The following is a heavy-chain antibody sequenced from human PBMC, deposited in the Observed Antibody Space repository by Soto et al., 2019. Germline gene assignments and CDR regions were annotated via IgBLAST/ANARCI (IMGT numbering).Heavy chain of an antibody. CDR2: INPSGGST. Sequence: QVQLVQSGAEVKKPGASVKVSCKASGYTFTSYYMHWVRQAPGQGLEWMGIINPSGGSTSYAQKFQGRVTMTRDTSTSTVYMELSSLRSEDTAVYYCVGSSSWYYFDYWGQGTLVTVSS. CDR3: VGSSSWYYFDY. J-gene: IGHJ4*02. CDR1: GYTFTSYY. D-gene: IGHD6-13*01. V-gene: IGHV1-46*01.